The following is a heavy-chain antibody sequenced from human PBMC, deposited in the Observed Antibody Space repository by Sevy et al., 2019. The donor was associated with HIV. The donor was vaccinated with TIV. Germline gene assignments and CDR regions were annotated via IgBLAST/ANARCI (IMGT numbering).Heavy chain of an antibody. J-gene: IGHJ6*02. CDR3: ARNMGDDYGSGSYRYYYYGMDV. CDR1: GFTFSKYG. D-gene: IGHD3-10*01. Sequence: SRRLSCTASGFTFSKYGMHWIRQTPGKGLEWVAVIWYDGSNKYYADSVKGRFTISRDNSKNTLYLQMNSLRAEDTAVYYCARNMGDDYGSGSYRYYYYGMDVWGQGTTVTVSS. V-gene: IGHV3-33*01. CDR2: IWYDGSNK.